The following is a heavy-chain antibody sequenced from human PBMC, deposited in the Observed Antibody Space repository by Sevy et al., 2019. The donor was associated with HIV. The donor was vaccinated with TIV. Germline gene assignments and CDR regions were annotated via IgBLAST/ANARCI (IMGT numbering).Heavy chain of an antibody. CDR3: AKGTNPPGRGKNYFDY. J-gene: IGHJ4*02. CDR2: SGST. CDR1: GDSISSSTYY. V-gene: IGHV4-39*01. Sequence: SETLSLTCTVSGDSISSSTYYWGWIRQPPGKGLEWIGSGSTYYNPSLASRLTISIDTSKNQFSLKLASVTAADTAVYYCAKGTNPPGRGKNYFDYWGQGVLVTVSS. D-gene: IGHD3-10*01.